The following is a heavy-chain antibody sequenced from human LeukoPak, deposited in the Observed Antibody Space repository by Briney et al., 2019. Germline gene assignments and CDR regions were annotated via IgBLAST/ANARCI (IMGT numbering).Heavy chain of an antibody. D-gene: IGHD4-17*01. CDR1: GGSITSGGYY. CDR3: ARDRYGDHTYFDY. V-gene: IGHV4-31*03. Sequence: SQTLSLTCTVSGGSITSGGYYWSWIRQHPGTGLEWIGYIYHTGSTYYNPSPKSRISTSLDTSKNQFSLKLSSVTAADTAVYYCARDRYGDHTYFDYWGQGTLVTVSS. J-gene: IGHJ4*02. CDR2: IYHTGST.